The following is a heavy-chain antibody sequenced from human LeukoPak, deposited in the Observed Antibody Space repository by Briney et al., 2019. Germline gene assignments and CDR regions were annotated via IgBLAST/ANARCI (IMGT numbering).Heavy chain of an antibody. CDR2: ISGDGGST. D-gene: IGHD2-2*01. CDR3: AKGGPPVPAAIEDYYYYGMDV. CDR1: GFTFDDYA. V-gene: IGHV3-43*02. J-gene: IGHJ6*02. Sequence: GGSLRLSCAASGFTFDDYAMHWVRQAPGKGLEWVSLISGDGGSTYCADSVKGRFTISRDNSKNSLYLQMNSLRTEDTALYYCAKGGPPVPAAIEDYYYYGMDVWGQGTTVTVSS.